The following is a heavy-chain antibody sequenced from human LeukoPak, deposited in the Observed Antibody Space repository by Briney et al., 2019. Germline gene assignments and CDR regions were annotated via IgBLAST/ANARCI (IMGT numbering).Heavy chain of an antibody. CDR2: ISWNSGTI. CDR1: GFTFDDYA. Sequence: GGSLRLSCGASGFTFDDYAMHWVRQAPGKGLEWVLGISWNSGTIIYVDSVKGRFTISRDNAKNSLYLQMNSLRVEDTALYYCAKDRGAAAALGYFDYWGQGTLVTVSS. J-gene: IGHJ4*02. D-gene: IGHD6-13*01. CDR3: AKDRGAAAALGYFDY. V-gene: IGHV3-9*01.